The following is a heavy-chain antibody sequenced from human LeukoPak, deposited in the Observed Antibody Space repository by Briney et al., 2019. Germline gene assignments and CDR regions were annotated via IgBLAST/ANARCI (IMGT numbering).Heavy chain of an antibody. D-gene: IGHD4/OR15-4a*01. CDR2: IKQDGSEK. CDR1: GFTFSSYW. V-gene: IGHV3-7*01. J-gene: IGHJ4*02. CDR3: ARQNYGDAHDY. Sequence: PGGSLRLSCAASGFTFSSYWMNWVRQAPGKGLEWVANIKQDGSEKYYVDSVKGRFTISRDNAKNSLYLQMNSLRAEDPAVYYCARQNYGDAHDYWGQGTLVTVSS.